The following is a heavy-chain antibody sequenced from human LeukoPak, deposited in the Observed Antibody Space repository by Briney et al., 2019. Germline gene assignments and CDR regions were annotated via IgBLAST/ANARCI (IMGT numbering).Heavy chain of an antibody. CDR2: YYYSGST. V-gene: IGHV4-39*01. J-gene: IGHJ5*02. D-gene: IGHD6-13*01. CDR1: GGSISSSSYY. Sequence: SETLSLTCTVSGGSISSSSYYWGWIRQPPGKGLEWIGSYYYSGSTYYNPYLKSSVTISVDKSQNQFSLKLSAVTAADTAVYYCARHSRAIATAKFDPWGQGTLVTVSS. CDR3: ARHSRAIATAKFDP.